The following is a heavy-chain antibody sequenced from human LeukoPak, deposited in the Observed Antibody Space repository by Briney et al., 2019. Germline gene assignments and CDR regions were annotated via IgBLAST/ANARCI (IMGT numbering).Heavy chain of an antibody. CDR1: GFTFSSYW. Sequence: GGSLRLSCAASGFTFSSYWMHWVRQTPGMGLVWVSRINSDGSSTSYADSVKGRFTISRDNAKNTLYLQMNSLRAEDTAVYYCASIRTAMITLDYWGQGTLVTVSS. CDR3: ASIRTAMITLDY. V-gene: IGHV3-74*01. D-gene: IGHD5-18*01. CDR2: INSDGSST. J-gene: IGHJ4*02.